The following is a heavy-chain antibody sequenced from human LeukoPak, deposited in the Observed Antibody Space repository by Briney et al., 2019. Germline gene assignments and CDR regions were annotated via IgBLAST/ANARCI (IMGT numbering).Heavy chain of an antibody. CDR2: INPSGGST. CDR1: GYSFTDYS. V-gene: IGHV1-46*01. D-gene: IGHD2-15*01. CDR3: ARDRYCSGGSCYQGGRALPDY. J-gene: IGHJ4*02. Sequence: ASVKVSCKASGYSFTDYSMHWVRQAPGQGLEWMGRINPSGGSTSYAQKFQGRVTMTRDTSTSTVYMELSSLRSEDTAVHYCARDRYCSGGSCYQGGRALPDYWGQGTLVTVSS.